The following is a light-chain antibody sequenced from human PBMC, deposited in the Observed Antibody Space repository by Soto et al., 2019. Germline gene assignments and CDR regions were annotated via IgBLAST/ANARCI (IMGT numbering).Light chain of an antibody. Sequence: EIVLTQSPCTLSLSPGERATLSCRASQTVNSNLAWYQQKPGQAPRLLIYGASSRATGVPDRFSGSGSGTDFTLTISRLEPEDFAVHYCQQYGSSPWTFGQATKVDI. CDR3: QQYGSSPWT. V-gene: IGKV3-20*01. J-gene: IGKJ1*01. CDR2: GAS. CDR1: QTVNSN.